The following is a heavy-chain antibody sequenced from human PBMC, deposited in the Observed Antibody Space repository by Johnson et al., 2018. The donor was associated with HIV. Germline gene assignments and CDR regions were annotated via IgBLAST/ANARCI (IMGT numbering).Heavy chain of an antibody. CDR1: GFIFSSYW. Sequence: AASGFIFSSYWMSWVRQAPGQGLEWVSNIKQDGSEKYYVDSVKGRFTISRDNAKNSLYLQMNSLRAEDTALYYCARGFVRITMILVADAFDIWGQGTMVTVSS. CDR2: IKQDGSEK. D-gene: IGHD3-22*01. V-gene: IGHV3-7*05. CDR3: ARGFVRITMILVADAFDI. J-gene: IGHJ3*02.